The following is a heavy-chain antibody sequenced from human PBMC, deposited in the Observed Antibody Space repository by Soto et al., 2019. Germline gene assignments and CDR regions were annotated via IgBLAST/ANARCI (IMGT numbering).Heavy chain of an antibody. D-gene: IGHD3-10*01. J-gene: IGHJ4*02. Sequence: PGGSLRLSCAASGFTVSSNYMSWVRQAPGKGLEWVSVIYSGGSTYYADSVKGRFTISRHNSKNTLYLQMNSLRAEDTAVYYCARDLFGDQLGISYWGQGTLVTVSS. CDR2: IYSGGST. CDR1: GFTVSSNY. V-gene: IGHV3-53*04. CDR3: ARDLFGDQLGISY.